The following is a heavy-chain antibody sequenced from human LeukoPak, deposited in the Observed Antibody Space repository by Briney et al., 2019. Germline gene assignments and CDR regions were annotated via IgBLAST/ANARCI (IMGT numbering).Heavy chain of an antibody. CDR3: ARVISRAAYLEVGRWFDP. J-gene: IGHJ5*02. V-gene: IGHV1-69*01. Sequence: GSSVKVSCKASGGTFSSYAISWVRQAPGQGLEWMGGIIPIFGTANYAQKFQGRVTITADESTSTAYMELSSLRSEDTAVYYCARVISRAAYLEVGRWFDPWGQGTLVTVSS. D-gene: IGHD2-21*01. CDR2: IIPIFGTA. CDR1: GGTFSSYA.